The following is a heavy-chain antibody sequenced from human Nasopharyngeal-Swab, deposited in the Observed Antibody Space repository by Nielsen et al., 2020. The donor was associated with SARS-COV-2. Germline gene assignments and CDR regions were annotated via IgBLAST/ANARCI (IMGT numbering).Heavy chain of an antibody. CDR3: ARDRSASWSALDV. V-gene: IGHV1-2*04. CDR1: ANTFTGSY. J-gene: IGHJ6*04. CDR2: MNPKSGVT. D-gene: IGHD6-13*01. Sequence: ASVKVSCKASANTFTGSYIHWVRQAPGQGLEWMGWMNPKSGVTSYAQKFQGWVTMTRDTSISTAYMELSRLKSDDTAMYYCARDRSASWSALDVWGKGTTVTVSS.